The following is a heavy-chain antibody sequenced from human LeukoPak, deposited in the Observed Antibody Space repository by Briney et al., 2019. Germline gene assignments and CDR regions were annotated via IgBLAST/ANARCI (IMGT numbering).Heavy chain of an antibody. J-gene: IGHJ6*03. V-gene: IGHV3-53*01. CDR2: IYSGGRT. CDR3: ARSTYDFWSGYYYYYYVDV. CDR1: GFTVSSNY. D-gene: IGHD3-3*01. Sequence: PGGSLRLSCAASGFTVSSNYMSWVRQAPGKGLEGVSVIYSGGRTYYADSVKGRFTISRDNSKNTLYLQMNSLRAEDTAVYYCARSTYDFWSGYYYYYYVDVWGKGTTVTVSS.